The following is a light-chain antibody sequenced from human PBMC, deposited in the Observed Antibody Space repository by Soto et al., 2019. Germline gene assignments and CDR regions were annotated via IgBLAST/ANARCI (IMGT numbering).Light chain of an antibody. Sequence: EIVLKQSPGPLYLSPGERATLSCSASQSVGGSYLAWFQQKPGQSPGILIYVASSRATGVPDRFSGSGSATHFYLTINRLEPEDFAVYYCLHCGALSCTFGQGTELDI. J-gene: IGKJ1*01. V-gene: IGKV3-20*01. CDR2: VAS. CDR3: LHCGALSCT. CDR1: QSVGGSY.